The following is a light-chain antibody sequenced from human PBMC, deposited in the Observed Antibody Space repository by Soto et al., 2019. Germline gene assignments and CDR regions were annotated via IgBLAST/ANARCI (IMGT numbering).Light chain of an antibody. CDR1: QSISGN. CDR3: QQYDKWPWT. J-gene: IGKJ1*01. Sequence: EIVMTQSPATLSVSPGESATLSCRASQSISGNLAWYRQTPGQTPRLLIYGASTRATGIAARVSGSGAETEFTLTITSLQSEDFAVDYCQQYDKWPWTFGQGTKVDIK. CDR2: GAS. V-gene: IGKV3-15*01.